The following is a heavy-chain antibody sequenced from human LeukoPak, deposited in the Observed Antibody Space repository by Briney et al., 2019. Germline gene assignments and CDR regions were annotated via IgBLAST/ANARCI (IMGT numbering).Heavy chain of an antibody. CDR3: ARGAGLLSYFDY. CDR2: IYYSGST. D-gene: IGHD3-10*01. Sequence: SETLSLTCTVSGGSIGSYYWSWIRQPPGKGLEWIGYIYYSGSTNYNPSLKSRVTISVDTSKNQFSLKLSSVTAADTAVYYCARGAGLLSYFDYWGQGTLVTVSS. CDR1: GGSIGSYY. J-gene: IGHJ4*02. V-gene: IGHV4-59*01.